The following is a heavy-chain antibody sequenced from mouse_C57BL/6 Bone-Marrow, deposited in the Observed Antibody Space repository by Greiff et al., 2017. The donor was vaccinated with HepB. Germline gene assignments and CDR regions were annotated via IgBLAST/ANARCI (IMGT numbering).Heavy chain of an antibody. Sequence: QVQLQQSGAELVRPGASVTLSCKASGYTFTGYEMHWVKQTPVHGLEWIGAIDPETGGTAYNQKFKGKAILTADKSSSTAYMELRSLTSEDSAVYYCTRHCYDYDGFAYWGTGTTVTV. CDR1: GYTFTGYE. J-gene: IGHJ1*03. V-gene: IGHV1-15*01. CDR2: IDPETGGT. D-gene: IGHD2-4*01. CDR3: TRHCYDYDGFAY.